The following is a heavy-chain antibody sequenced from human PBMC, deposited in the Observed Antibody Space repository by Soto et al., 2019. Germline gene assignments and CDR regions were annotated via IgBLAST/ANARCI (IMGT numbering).Heavy chain of an antibody. CDR2: IYYRGNT. CDR1: GGSISSSSYY. Sequence: QLQLQESGPGLVKPSETLSLTCTVSGGSISSSSYYWGWIRQPPGKGLEWIGSIYYRGNTYYNPSHKRRVNISVDTSKNQFSLKLSSVTAADTAVYYCAREGGGYCSGGSCQVDYWGQGTLVTVSS. V-gene: IGHV4-39*02. J-gene: IGHJ4*02. D-gene: IGHD2-15*01. CDR3: AREGGGYCSGGSCQVDY.